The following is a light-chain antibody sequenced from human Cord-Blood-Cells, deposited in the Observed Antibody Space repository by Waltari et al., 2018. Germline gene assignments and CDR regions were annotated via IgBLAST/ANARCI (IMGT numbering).Light chain of an antibody. CDR1: QSVSSY. V-gene: IGKV3-11*01. Sequence: EIVLTQSPATLSLSPGERATLSCRASQSVSSYLAWYQQKPGQAPRLLIYDASNRATGIPARFSGSGSGTDFTLTISSLEPEYFAVYYCQQRSNWPPLTFCGGTKVEIK. CDR3: QQRSNWPPLT. CDR2: DAS. J-gene: IGKJ4*01.